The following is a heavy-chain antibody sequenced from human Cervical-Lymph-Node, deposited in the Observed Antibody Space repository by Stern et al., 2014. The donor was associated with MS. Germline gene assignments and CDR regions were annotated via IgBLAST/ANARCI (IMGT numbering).Heavy chain of an antibody. CDR3: ARDPPLTLKGAFDI. J-gene: IGHJ3*02. CDR1: GGSISSGSYY. Sequence: QVQLQESGPGLVKPSQTLSLTCTVSGGSISSGSYYWTWIRQPAGKGLEWIGHIYSTGSTKYNPSLKRRVTISGDTSKNQFPLKLGSVTAADTAVYYCARDPPLTLKGAFDIWGQGTMVTVSS. CDR2: IYSTGST. V-gene: IGHV4-61*02. D-gene: IGHD2-21*02.